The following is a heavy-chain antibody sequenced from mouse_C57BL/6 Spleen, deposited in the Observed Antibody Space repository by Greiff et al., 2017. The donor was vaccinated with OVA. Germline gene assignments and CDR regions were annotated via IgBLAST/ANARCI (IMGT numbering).Heavy chain of an antibody. CDR3: ARKGGYFPYAMDY. CDR1: GYTFTSYG. J-gene: IGHJ4*01. V-gene: IGHV1-81*01. Sequence: QVQLQQSGAELARPGASVKLSCKASGYTFTSYGISWVKQRTGQGLEWIGEIYPRSGNTYYNEKFKGKATLTADKSSSTAYMELRSLTSEDSAVYFCARKGGYFPYAMDYWGQGTSVTVSS. D-gene: IGHD2-3*01. CDR2: IYPRSGNT.